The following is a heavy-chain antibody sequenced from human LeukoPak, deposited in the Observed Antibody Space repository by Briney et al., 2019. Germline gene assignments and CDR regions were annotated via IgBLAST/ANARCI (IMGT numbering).Heavy chain of an antibody. V-gene: IGHV4-34*01. CDR2: INHSGST. J-gene: IGHJ3*02. Sequence: SETLSLTCAVYGGSFSGYYWSWIRQPPGKGLEWIGEINHSGSTNYNPSLKSRVTISVDTSKNQFSLKLSSVTAADTAVYYCARDTRRRDGYNCDAFDIWGQGTMVTVSS. CDR3: ARDTRRRDGYNCDAFDI. D-gene: IGHD5-24*01. CDR1: GGSFSGYY.